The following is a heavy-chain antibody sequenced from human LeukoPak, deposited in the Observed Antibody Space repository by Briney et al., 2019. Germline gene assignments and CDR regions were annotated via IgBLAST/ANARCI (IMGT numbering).Heavy chain of an antibody. V-gene: IGHV3-64D*09. CDR2: ISSDGGRT. J-gene: IGHJ4*02. D-gene: IGHD1-26*01. Sequence: GGSLRLSCSASGFTFSSFAMFWVRQAPGKGLEYVSGISSDGGRTNYADSLKARFTISRDNSKVTLYLQMTSLRPEDTAIYYCVKDPSGNYFYFDYWGQGTLDTVSS. CDR3: VKDPSGNYFYFDY. CDR1: GFTFSSFA.